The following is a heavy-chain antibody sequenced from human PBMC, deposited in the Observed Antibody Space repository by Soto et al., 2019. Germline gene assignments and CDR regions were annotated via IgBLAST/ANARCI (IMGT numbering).Heavy chain of an antibody. CDR2: ISGSGDST. V-gene: IGHV3-23*01. CDR3: AKRAHGLDFDD. J-gene: IGHJ4*02. Sequence: EVQLLESGGGLVQPGGSLRLSCAASGFTFSSYAMNWVRQAPGKGLEWVSVISGSGDSTYYADSVKGRFTISRDNSKNTRYLQMNSLRAEDTAVYYCAKRAHGLDFDDWGQGTLVTVSS. CDR1: GFTFSSYA. D-gene: IGHD6-19*01.